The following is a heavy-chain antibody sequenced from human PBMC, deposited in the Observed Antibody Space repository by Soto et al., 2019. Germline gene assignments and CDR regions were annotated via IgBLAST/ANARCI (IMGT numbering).Heavy chain of an antibody. J-gene: IGHJ3*02. CDR1: GGSFSGYY. D-gene: IGHD1-1*01. CDR3: AREAPVNWNDRHDLEAFDI. CDR2: INHSGST. Sequence: PSGTLSLTCAVHGGSFSGYYWRWIRQPPGKGLEWIGEINHSGSTNYNPSLKSRVTISVDTSKNQFSLKLSSVTAADTAVYYCAREAPVNWNDRHDLEAFDIWGQGTMVTVSS. V-gene: IGHV4-34*01.